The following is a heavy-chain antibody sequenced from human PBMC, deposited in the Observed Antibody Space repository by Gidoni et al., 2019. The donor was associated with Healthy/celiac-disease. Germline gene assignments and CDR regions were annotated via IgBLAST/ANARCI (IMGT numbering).Heavy chain of an antibody. CDR2: IYYSGST. CDR1: GGSISSYY. CDR3: ARFVSSSSGNWFDP. J-gene: IGHJ5*02. D-gene: IGHD6-6*01. V-gene: IGHV4-59*01. Sequence: QVQLQESGPGLGKPSETLSLTCTVPGGSISSYYWSWIRQPPGKGLEWIGYIYYSGSTNYNPSLKSRVTISVDTSKNQFSLKLSSVTAADTAVYYCARFVSSSSGNWFDPWGQGTLVTVSS.